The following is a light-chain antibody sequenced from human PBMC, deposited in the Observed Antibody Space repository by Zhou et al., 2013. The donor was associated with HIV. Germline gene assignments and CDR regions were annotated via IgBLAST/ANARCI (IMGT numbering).Light chain of an antibody. Sequence: QSVLTQPPSVSEAPRQKVIISCSGTSSNIGDNAVTWYQQIPGKAPKLLIYYDNRLPSGVSDRFSGSKSGTSASLAISGLQSEDEGEYFCAAWDDRLNAFVFGTGTEVTVL. CDR1: SSNIGDNA. J-gene: IGLJ1*01. CDR2: YDN. CDR3: AAWDDRLNAFV. V-gene: IGLV1-36*01.